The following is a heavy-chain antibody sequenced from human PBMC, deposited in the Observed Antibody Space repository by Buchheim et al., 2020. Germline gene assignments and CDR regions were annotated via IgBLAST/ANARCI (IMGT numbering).Heavy chain of an antibody. Sequence: EVQLVESGGGLVQPGGSLRLSCAASGLPFNVYWMTWVRQAPGKGLEWVATLKPDGSEKYYVDSVKGRFTISRDNVKNSVDLQMNSLRVEDTAIYYCAGDVHYWGQG. CDR1: GLPFNVYW. CDR3: AGDVHY. CDR2: LKPDGSEK. V-gene: IGHV3-7*01. J-gene: IGHJ4*02.